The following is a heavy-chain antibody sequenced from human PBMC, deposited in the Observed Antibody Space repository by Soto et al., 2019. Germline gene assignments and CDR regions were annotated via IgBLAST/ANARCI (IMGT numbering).Heavy chain of an antibody. CDR2: IYKSATT. Sequence: RPCSVSGDSISTVDYFWAWIRQPPGQALEYIGYIYKSATTYYNPSFESRVAISLDTSKSQFSLNVTSVTAADTAVYFCARGRYCLTGRCFPNWFDSWGQGTLVTVSS. CDR3: ARGRYCLTGRCFPNWFDS. D-gene: IGHD2-15*01. CDR1: GDSISTVDYF. J-gene: IGHJ5*01. V-gene: IGHV4-30-4*01.